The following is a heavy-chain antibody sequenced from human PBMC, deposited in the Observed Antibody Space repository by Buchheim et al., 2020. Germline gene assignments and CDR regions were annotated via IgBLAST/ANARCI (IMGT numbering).Heavy chain of an antibody. V-gene: IGHV3-23*01. CDR1: GFTFSSYA. CDR2: ISGSGGST. Sequence: EVQLLESGGGLVQPGGSLRLSCAASGFTFSSYAMSWVRQAPGKGLEWVSAISGSGGSTYYADSVKGRFTISRDNSKNTLYLPMNSLRAEDTAVYYCAKDHGATSGYPPYYFDYWGQGTL. CDR3: AKDHGATSGYPPYYFDY. J-gene: IGHJ4*02. D-gene: IGHD3-3*01.